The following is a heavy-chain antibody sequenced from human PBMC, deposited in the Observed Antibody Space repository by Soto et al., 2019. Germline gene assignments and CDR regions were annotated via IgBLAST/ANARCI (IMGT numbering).Heavy chain of an antibody. CDR3: ARDSGDIVAPTFYYFDY. J-gene: IGHJ4*02. CDR2: IWYDGSNK. CDR1: GFTFSSYG. Sequence: GSLRLSCAASGFTFSSYGMHWVRQAPGKGLEWVAVIWYDGSNKYYADSVKGRFTISRDNSKNTLYLQMNSLRAEDTAVYYCARDSGDIVAPTFYYFDYWGQGTLVTVSS. V-gene: IGHV3-33*01. D-gene: IGHD5-12*01.